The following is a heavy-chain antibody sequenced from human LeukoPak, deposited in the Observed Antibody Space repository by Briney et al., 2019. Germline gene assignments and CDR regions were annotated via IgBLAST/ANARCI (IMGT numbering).Heavy chain of an antibody. V-gene: IGHV4-59*01. D-gene: IGHD2-15*01. CDR1: GVSISSYL. CDR3: ARKDGDY. J-gene: IGHJ4*02. Sequence: KTSETLSLTCTVSGVSISSYLWSWIRQPPVKGLEWIGYIYNSGSTNYNPSLKSRVTISVDTSKNQVSLKLSSVTAADTAVYYCARKDGDYWGQGILVTVSS. CDR2: IYNSGST.